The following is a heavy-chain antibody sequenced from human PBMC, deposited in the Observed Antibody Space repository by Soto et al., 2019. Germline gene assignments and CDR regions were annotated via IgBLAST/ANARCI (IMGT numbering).Heavy chain of an antibody. CDR2: IKPYSGDT. CDR3: ARDSGYDTTGYSPFDE. CDR1: GYTFSDHI. V-gene: IGHV1-2*02. J-gene: IGHJ4*02. D-gene: IGHD3-9*01. Sequence: ASVKVSCKTSGYTFSDHIIHWVRQAPGQRLEWMGWIKPYSGDTGYAQKFQGRVTLTGATTITTVYMELNRLESDDTAVYFCARDSGYDTTGYSPFDEWGQGALVTVSS.